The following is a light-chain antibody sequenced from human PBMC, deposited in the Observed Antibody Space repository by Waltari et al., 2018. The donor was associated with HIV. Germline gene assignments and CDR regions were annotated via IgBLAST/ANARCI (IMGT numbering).Light chain of an antibody. J-gene: IGKJ2*01. V-gene: IGKV1-5*03. CDR2: KTS. Sequence: DIRMTQSPSTLSVSIGDRVSITCRASQNVSKWLAWYQQQPGKAPKLLIHKTSSLNSGVPSMFSGSGSGTDFSLTINGLQSDDFATYYCQQYNSDFYTFGQGTELEIK. CDR1: QNVSKW. CDR3: QQYNSDFYT.